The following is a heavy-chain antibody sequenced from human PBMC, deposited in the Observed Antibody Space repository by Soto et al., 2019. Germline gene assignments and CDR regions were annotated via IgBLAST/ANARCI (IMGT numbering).Heavy chain of an antibody. CDR1: GGSFSGYY. CDR2: INHSGST. V-gene: IGHV4-34*01. CDR3: ARGRYSSSWYARYYFDY. J-gene: IGHJ4*02. D-gene: IGHD6-13*01. Sequence: QVQLQQWGAGPLKPSETLSLTCAVYGGSFSGYYWSWIRQPPGKGLEWIGEINHSGSTNYNPSLKSRVTISVDTSKNQFSLKLSSVTAADTAVYYCARGRYSSSWYARYYFDYWGQGTLVTVSS.